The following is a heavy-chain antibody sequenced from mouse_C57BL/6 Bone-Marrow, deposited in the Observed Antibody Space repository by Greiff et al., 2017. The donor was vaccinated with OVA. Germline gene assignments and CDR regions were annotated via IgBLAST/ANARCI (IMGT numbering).Heavy chain of an antibody. J-gene: IGHJ3*01. V-gene: IGHV10-1*01. D-gene: IGHD3-3*01. CDR1: GFSFNTYA. CDR3: VRHEMGQWFAY. CDR2: IRSKSNNYAT. Sequence: EVKLVESGGGLVQPKGSLKLSCAASGFSFNTYAMNWVRQAPGKGLEWVARIRSKSNNYATYYADSVKDRFTISRDDSESMLYLQMNNLKTEDTAMYYCVRHEMGQWFAYWGQGTLVTVSA.